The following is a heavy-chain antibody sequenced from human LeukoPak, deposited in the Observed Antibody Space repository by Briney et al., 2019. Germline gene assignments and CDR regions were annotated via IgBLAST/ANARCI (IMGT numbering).Heavy chain of an antibody. Sequence: GGSLRLSCAASGFTFSSYWMHWDRQAPGKGLVWVSRINSDGSSTSYADSVKGRFTITRDNAKNTLYLQMDSLRAEDTAVYYCARVSVPSPKTGTTGWFDPWGQGTLVTVSS. CDR3: ARVSVPSPKTGTTGWFDP. CDR2: INSDGSST. J-gene: IGHJ5*02. V-gene: IGHV3-74*01. D-gene: IGHD1-7*01. CDR1: GFTFSSYW.